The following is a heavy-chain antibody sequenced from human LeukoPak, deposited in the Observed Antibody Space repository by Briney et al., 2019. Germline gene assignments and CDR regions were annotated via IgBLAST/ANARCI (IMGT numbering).Heavy chain of an antibody. J-gene: IGHJ5*02. Sequence: ASMKVSCKASGYTFTGYYIHWVRQAPGQGLEWMGWINPNSGDTNYAQKFQGRVTMTSDTSISTAYMELSWLGSDDTAVYYCARAPVMEGNWYDPWGQGTLLTVSS. CDR1: GYTFTGYY. CDR3: ARAPVMEGNWYDP. CDR2: INPNSGDT. V-gene: IGHV1-2*02. D-gene: IGHD2-8*01.